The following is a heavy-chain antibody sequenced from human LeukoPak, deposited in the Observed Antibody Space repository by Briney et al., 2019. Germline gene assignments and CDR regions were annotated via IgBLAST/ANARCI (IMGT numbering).Heavy chain of an antibody. CDR1: GHTFTGYH. CDR3: ARSGGATDFDF. Sequence: ASVKVSCKASGHTFTGYHMHWVRQAPGQGLEWMGWINPNNGGTKYAQKFQGRVTMTRDMSISTAYMDLSRLRSDDTAVYYCARSGGATDFDFWAQGTLVTVSS. V-gene: IGHV1-2*02. D-gene: IGHD1-26*01. J-gene: IGHJ4*02. CDR2: INPNNGGT.